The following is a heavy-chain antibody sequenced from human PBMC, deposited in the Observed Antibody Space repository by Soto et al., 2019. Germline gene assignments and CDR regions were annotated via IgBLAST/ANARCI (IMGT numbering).Heavy chain of an antibody. V-gene: IGHV4-61*01. CDR1: GGSVSSGSYY. CDR3: EREKEVDSTGWIDT. CDR2: IYYSGST. J-gene: IGHJ5*02. D-gene: IGHD4-17*01. Sequence: SEPLSLTCTVSGGSVSSGSYYWSWIRQPPGKGLEWIGYIYYSGSTNYNPSLKSRVTMSVDTSKSQFSLRLTSVTVADTAVYYCEREKEVDSTGWIDTWGQGTLVTVSS.